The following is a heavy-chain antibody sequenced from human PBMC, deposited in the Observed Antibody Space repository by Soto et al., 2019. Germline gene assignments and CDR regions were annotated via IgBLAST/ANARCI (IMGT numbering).Heavy chain of an antibody. V-gene: IGHV3-23*01. CDR2: ISESGGST. J-gene: IGHJ4*02. D-gene: IGHD3-10*01. Sequence: GVSLRLSCAASGFSFSDYAMSWVRQAPGKGLEWVSVISESGGSTHYADSVRGRFTVSRDNSKNTLYLQMNSLRAEDTAVYYCAKTGGPGSYYWVDYWGQGTPVTVSS. CDR1: GFSFSDYA. CDR3: AKTGGPGSYYWVDY.